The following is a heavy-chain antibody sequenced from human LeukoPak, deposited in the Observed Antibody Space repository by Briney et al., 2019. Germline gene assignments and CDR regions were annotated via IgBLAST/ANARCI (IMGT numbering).Heavy chain of an antibody. CDR1: GFTFSSYN. V-gene: IGHV3-21*01. D-gene: IGHD5-24*01. J-gene: IGHJ4*02. Sequence: GGSLRLSCAASGFTFSSYNMNWVRQAPGKGLEWVSSISSSSSYIYYADSVRGRFTFSRDNAKNSLYLQMNSLRAEDTAVYYCARGRDGSQSPIDDWGQGTLVTVSS. CDR2: ISSSSSYI. CDR3: ARGRDGSQSPIDD.